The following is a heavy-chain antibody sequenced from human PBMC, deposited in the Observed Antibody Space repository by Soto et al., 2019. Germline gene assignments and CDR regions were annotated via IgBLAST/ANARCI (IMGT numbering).Heavy chain of an antibody. CDR3: ARVRGVLRSSSYPLVNWFDP. Sequence: PSETLSLTCTVSGGSISSGGYYWSWIRQHPGKGLEWIGYIYYSGSTYYNPSLKSRVTISVDASKHQFSLKLSSVTAADTAVYYCARVRGVLRSSSYPLVNWFDPWGQGTLVTVSS. V-gene: IGHV4-31*03. D-gene: IGHD2-2*01. J-gene: IGHJ5*02. CDR2: IYYSGST. CDR1: GGSISSGGYY.